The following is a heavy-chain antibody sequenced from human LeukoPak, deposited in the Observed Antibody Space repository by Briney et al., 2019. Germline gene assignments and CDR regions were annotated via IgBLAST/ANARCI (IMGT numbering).Heavy chain of an antibody. CDR1: GYTFTSYG. V-gene: IGHV1-18*01. J-gene: IGHJ3*02. D-gene: IGHD3-22*01. CDR3: AREETYYYDSSGYYPGTFDI. Sequence: ASVNVSCKASGYTFTSYGISWVRQAPGQGLEWMGWISAYNGNTNYAQKLQGRVTMTTDTSTSTAYMELSSLRSEDTAVYYCAREETYYYDSSGYYPGTFDIWGQGTMVTVSS. CDR2: ISAYNGNT.